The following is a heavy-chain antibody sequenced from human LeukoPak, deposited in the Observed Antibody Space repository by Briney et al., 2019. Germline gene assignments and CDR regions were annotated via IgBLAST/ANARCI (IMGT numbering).Heavy chain of an antibody. V-gene: IGHV5-51*01. J-gene: IGHJ6*03. CDR1: GYSFTSYW. Sequence: LGESLQISCQGSGYSFTSYWIGWVRQLPGKGLEWMGIIYPGDSDTRYSPSFQGQVTISADKSISTAYLQWSSLKASDTAMYYCARSHYYYMDVWGKGTTVTVSS. CDR2: IYPGDSDT. CDR3: ARSHYYYMDV.